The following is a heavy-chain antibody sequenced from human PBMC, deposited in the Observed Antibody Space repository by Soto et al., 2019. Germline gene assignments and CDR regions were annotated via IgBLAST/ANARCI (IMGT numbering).Heavy chain of an antibody. CDR3: ARSRISGSTWTFDF. D-gene: IGHD1-20*01. CDR1: GYSFSNYW. J-gene: IGHJ4*02. V-gene: IGHV5-51*01. Sequence: GESLKISCKASGYSFSNYWIGWVRQVPGKGLEWMGIIYPGDSDARYSPSFEGQVTISVDKSIDTAHLQWHSLKASDSAMYYCARSRISGSTWTFDFWGPGTLVTVYS. CDR2: IYPGDSDA.